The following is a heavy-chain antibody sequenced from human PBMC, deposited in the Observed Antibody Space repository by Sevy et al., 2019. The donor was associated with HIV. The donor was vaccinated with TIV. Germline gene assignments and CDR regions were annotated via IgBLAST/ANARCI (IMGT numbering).Heavy chain of an antibody. CDR2: INHSGST. CDR1: GGSFSGYY. Sequence: SETLSLTCAVYGGSFSGYYWSWIRQPPGKGLEWIGEINHSGSTNYNPSLKSRVTISVDTSKNQFSLKLSSVTAADTAVYYCARGHTYYDFWSGELDPPSGWSRPYGIDVWGQGTTVTVSS. J-gene: IGHJ6*02. CDR3: ARGHTYYDFWSGELDPPSGWSRPYGIDV. V-gene: IGHV4-34*01. D-gene: IGHD3-3*01.